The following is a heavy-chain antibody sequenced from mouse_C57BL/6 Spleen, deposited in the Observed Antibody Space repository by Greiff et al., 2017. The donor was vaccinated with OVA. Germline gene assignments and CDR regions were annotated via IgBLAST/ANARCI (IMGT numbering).Heavy chain of an antibody. J-gene: IGHJ4*01. D-gene: IGHD3-1*01. CDR2: IWTGGGT. CDR3: ARNGGYMDYYAMDY. Sequence: VQLQQSGPGLVAPSQSLSITCTVSGFSLTSYAISWVRQPPGKGLEWLGVIWTGGGTNYNSALKSRLSISKDNSKSQVFLKMNSLQTDDTARYYCARNGGYMDYYAMDYWGQGTSVTVSS. CDR1: GFSLTSYA. V-gene: IGHV2-9-1*01.